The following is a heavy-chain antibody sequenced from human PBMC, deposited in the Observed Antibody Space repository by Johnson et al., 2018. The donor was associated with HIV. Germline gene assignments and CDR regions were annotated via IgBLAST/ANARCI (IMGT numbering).Heavy chain of an antibody. CDR3: ARVTLVLDI. D-gene: IGHD4-23*01. CDR2: INWSGGST. CDR1: GFTFSSYA. V-gene: IGHV3-NL1*01. J-gene: IGHJ3*02. Sequence: QVQLVESGGGVVQPGGSLRLSCAASGFTFSSYAMHWVRQAPGKGLEWVSGINWSGGSTGSADSVKGRFTISRDNSKNTLYLQMNSLRAEDTAVYYCARVTLVLDIWGQGTMVTVSS.